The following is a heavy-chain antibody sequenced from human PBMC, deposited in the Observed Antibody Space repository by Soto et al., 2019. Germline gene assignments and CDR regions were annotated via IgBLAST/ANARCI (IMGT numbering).Heavy chain of an antibody. D-gene: IGHD2-21*02. Sequence: SEKLSHSCTVSCGSIRGDDRSLSRQPPGKGLEWIGYMYNTGSTVYNPSFKSRVTISVDTSKSQFSLRLNSVTAADTAVYYCARDLWGYCGTDCYPLDVWGQGTTVT. CDR2: MYNTGST. V-gene: IGHV4-59*01. J-gene: IGHJ6*02. CDR1: CGSIRGDD. CDR3: ARDLWGYCGTDCYPLDV.